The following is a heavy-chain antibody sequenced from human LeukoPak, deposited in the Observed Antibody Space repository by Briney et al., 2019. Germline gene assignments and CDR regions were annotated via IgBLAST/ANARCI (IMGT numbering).Heavy chain of an antibody. Sequence: GASVKVSCKASGYTFTSYAMNWVRQAPGQGLEWMGWINPNSGGTNYAQKFQGRVTMTRDTSISTAYMELSRLTSDDTAVYYCARGIGSGSYGRFDPWGQGTLVTVSS. D-gene: IGHD3-10*01. CDR1: GYTFTSYA. J-gene: IGHJ5*02. V-gene: IGHV1-2*02. CDR3: ARGIGSGSYGRFDP. CDR2: INPNSGGT.